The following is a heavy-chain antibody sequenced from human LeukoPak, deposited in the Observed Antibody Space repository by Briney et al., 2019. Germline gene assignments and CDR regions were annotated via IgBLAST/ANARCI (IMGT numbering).Heavy chain of an antibody. V-gene: IGHV4-34*01. D-gene: IGHD4-17*01. Sequence: SETLSLTCAVYGGSFSGYYWSWIRQPPGKGLEWIGEINHSGSTNYNPSLKSRVTISVDTSKNQFSLKLSSVTAADTAVYYCARVQYRATVTTCADYWGQGILVTVSS. CDR2: INHSGST. CDR1: GGSFSGYY. CDR3: ARVQYRATVTTCADY. J-gene: IGHJ4*02.